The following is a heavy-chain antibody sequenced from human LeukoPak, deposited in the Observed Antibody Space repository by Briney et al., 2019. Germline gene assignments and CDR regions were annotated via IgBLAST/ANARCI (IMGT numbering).Heavy chain of an antibody. V-gene: IGHV3-23*01. D-gene: IGHD6-13*01. CDR3: AKSPSSSWYTGCD. J-gene: IGHJ4*02. CDR2: ISGSGGST. Sequence: GGSLRLSCAASGFTFRSYAMSWVRQAPGKGLEWVSAISGSGGSTYYADSVKGRFTISRDNSKNTLYLQMNSLRAEDTAVYYCAKSPSSSWYTGCDWGQGTLVTVSS. CDR1: GFTFRSYA.